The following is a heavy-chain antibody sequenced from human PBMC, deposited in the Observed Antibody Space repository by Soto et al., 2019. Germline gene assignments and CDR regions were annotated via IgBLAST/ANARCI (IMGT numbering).Heavy chain of an antibody. V-gene: IGHV1-69*13. J-gene: IGHJ6*01. CDR1: VESFSSYP. Sequence: SSVKLSCKGAVESFSSYPVGWLRHAPGQGLEWMGGIIPIFGTANYAQKFQGRVTITADESTSTAYMELSSRRSEDTAVYYCARGRSYSSSWYVEALGYYYYGMDVSGQGTTVTVYS. D-gene: IGHD6-13*01. CDR3: ARGRSYSSSWYVEALGYYYYGMDV. CDR2: IIPIFGTA.